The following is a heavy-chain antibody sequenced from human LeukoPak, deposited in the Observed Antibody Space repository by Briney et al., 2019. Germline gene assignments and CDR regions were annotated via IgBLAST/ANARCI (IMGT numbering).Heavy chain of an antibody. CDR3: ARGSGYAVFDI. V-gene: IGHV3-74*01. CDR1: GVTFSSYW. J-gene: IGHJ3*02. Sequence: GGSLRLSCAASGVTFSSYWMHWVRQAPGKGLVWVSRINSDGNITSYADSVKGRFTISRDNAKNTLYLLMNSRRAEDTAVYYCARGSGYAVFDIWGQGPMVSVSS. CDR2: INSDGNIT. D-gene: IGHD5-12*01.